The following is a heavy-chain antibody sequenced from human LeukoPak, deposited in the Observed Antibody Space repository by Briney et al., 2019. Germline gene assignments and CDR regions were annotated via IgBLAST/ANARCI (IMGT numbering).Heavy chain of an antibody. CDR2: ISSSSSYI. Sequence: PGGSLRLSCAASGFTFSSYSMNWVRQAPGKGLEWVSSISSSSSYIYYADSVKGRFTISRDNAKNSLYLQMNSLRAEDTAVYYCARDPDSPYYYENWGQGTLVTVSS. D-gene: IGHD1-14*01. J-gene: IGHJ4*02. V-gene: IGHV3-21*01. CDR1: GFTFSSYS. CDR3: ARDPDSPYYYEN.